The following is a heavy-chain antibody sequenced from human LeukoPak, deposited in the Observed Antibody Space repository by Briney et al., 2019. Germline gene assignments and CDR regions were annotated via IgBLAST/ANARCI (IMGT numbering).Heavy chain of an antibody. J-gene: IGHJ4*02. CDR3: ARGDGHYYDSSGYYD. D-gene: IGHD3-22*01. CDR2: IKQDGSEK. V-gene: IGHV3-7*04. CDR1: GFTFSSYW. Sequence: GGSLRLSCAASGFTFSSYWMSWVRQAPGKGLEWVANIKQDGSEKYYVDSVKGRFTISRDNAKNSLYLQMNSLRAEDTAVYYCARGDGHYYDSSGYYDWGQGTLVTVSS.